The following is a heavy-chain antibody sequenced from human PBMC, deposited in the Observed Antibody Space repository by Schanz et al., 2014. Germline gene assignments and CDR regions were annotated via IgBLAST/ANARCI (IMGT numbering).Heavy chain of an antibody. J-gene: IGHJ3*02. CDR1: RFTFSDYW. Sequence: EVQLVESGGGLVQPGGSLRLSCAASRFTFSDYWMSWVRQAPGKGLEWISSMYINSGSTQYADSVKGRFIISRDSSKNTLDLQMNSLRAEDTALYYCAKDPHKDYGGKPQALDIWGQGTMVTVSS. CDR3: AKDPHKDYGGKPQALDI. D-gene: IGHD4-17*01. CDR2: MYINSGST. V-gene: IGHV3-23*04.